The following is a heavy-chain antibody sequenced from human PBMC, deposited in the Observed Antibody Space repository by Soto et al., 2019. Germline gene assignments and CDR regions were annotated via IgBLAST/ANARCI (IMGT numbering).Heavy chain of an antibody. Sequence: QVQLVESGGALVEPGGSLRLSCEASGFIFRDNYMTWIRQAPGKGLEWVSYIGGTSNVIYYADSVKGRFTISRDNAKNSLYLQMNSLRAEDTAVYYCARVGLSAADFDYWGQGAPVTVSS. D-gene: IGHD6-25*01. J-gene: IGHJ4*02. CDR2: IGGTSNVI. CDR1: GFIFRDNY. CDR3: ARVGLSAADFDY. V-gene: IGHV3-11*01.